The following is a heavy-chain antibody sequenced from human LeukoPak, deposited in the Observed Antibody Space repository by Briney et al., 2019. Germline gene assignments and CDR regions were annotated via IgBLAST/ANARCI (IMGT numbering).Heavy chain of an antibody. CDR3: ARALYYDILTGYYPRNYYYGMDV. D-gene: IGHD3-9*01. V-gene: IGHV3-21*01. Sequence: GGSLRLSCAASGFTFSSYSMNWVRQAPGKGLEWVSSISSSSSYIYYADSVKGRFTISRDNAKNSLYLQMNSPRAEDTAVYYCARALYYDILTGYYPRNYYYGMDVWGQGTTVTVSS. CDR1: GFTFSSYS. CDR2: ISSSSSYI. J-gene: IGHJ6*02.